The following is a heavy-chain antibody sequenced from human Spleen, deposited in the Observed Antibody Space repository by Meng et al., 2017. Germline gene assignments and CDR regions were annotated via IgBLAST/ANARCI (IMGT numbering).Heavy chain of an antibody. J-gene: IGHJ5*02. D-gene: IGHD2-2*02. CDR1: GGSFRGYY. CDR3: ARGSGSPEYCSSTSCYSGGWFDP. Sequence: QVQLQQWGAGLLKPSETLSLICAGYGGSFRGYYWSWIRQPPGKGLEWIGEINHSGSTNYNPSLKSRVTISVDTSKNQFSLKLSSVTAADTAVYYCARGSGSPEYCSSTSCYSGGWFDPWGQGTLVTVSS. CDR2: INHSGST. V-gene: IGHV4-34*01.